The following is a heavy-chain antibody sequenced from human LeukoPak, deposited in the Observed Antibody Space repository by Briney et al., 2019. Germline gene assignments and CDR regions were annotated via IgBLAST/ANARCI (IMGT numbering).Heavy chain of an antibody. CDR3: ARDALGSYDY. D-gene: IGHD3-10*01. V-gene: IGHV3-11*01. J-gene: IGHJ4*02. CDR2: ISSSGSTM. CDR1: GFTFSDYY. Sequence: GGSLRLSCAASGFTFSDYYMFWIRQAPRKGLEWISYISSSGSTMYYADSVKGRFTISRDNAKNSLCLQMNSLRAEDTAVYYCARDALGSYDYWGQGTLVTVSS.